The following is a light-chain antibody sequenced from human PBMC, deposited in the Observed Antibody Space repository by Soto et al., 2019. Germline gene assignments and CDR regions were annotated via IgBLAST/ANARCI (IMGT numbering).Light chain of an antibody. J-gene: IGKJ4*01. CDR3: QHRDNWPLT. CDR1: QNIDTY. V-gene: IGKV3-11*01. CDR2: DTS. Sequence: EIVLTQSPATLALSPGQRATLSCRASQNIDTYLAWYQQMPGQAPRLLIYDTSNRATGIPARFSGSGSGTDFTLTISSLEPEDFAVYYCQHRDNWPLTFGGGTKLDI.